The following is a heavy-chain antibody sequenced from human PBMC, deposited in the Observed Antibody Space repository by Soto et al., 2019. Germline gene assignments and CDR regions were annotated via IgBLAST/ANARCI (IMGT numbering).Heavy chain of an antibody. CDR3: TRDASRDSSARGWFDP. Sequence: EVQLVESGGGLVKPGGSLRLSCAASGFTFRSFTMNWVRQAPGKGLEWVSTISSNSAYIYYTDALRGRFTISRDNAKNSLQRQMNDLRAEDTDVYYCTRDASRDSSARGWFDPWGPGTLVTVSS. CDR2: ISSNSAYI. D-gene: IGHD6-13*01. J-gene: IGHJ5*02. V-gene: IGHV3-21*02. CDR1: GFTFRSFT.